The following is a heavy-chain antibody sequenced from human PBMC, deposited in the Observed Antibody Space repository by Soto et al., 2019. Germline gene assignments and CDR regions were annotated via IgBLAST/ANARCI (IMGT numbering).Heavy chain of an antibody. J-gene: IGHJ6*02. CDR1: GGSFSGYY. D-gene: IGHD4-17*01. Sequence: QVQLQQWGAGLLKPSETLSLTCAVYGGSFSGYYWSWIRQPPGKGLEWIGEINHSGSTNYNPSLKSRVTISVDTSKNQFSLKLSSVTAADTAVYYCARGADYGGKDYYYYCMDVWGQGTTVTVSS. V-gene: IGHV4-34*01. CDR2: INHSGST. CDR3: ARGADYGGKDYYYYCMDV.